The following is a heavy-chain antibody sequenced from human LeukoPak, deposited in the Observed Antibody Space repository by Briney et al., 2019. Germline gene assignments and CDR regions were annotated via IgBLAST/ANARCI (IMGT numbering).Heavy chain of an antibody. D-gene: IGHD2-2*01. CDR2: ISAYNGNT. V-gene: IGHV1-18*01. J-gene: IGHJ4*02. CDR3: ARDMWLEQACSSTSCPYAY. Sequence: GASVKVSCKASGYTFTSYGISWVRQAPGQGLEWMGWISAYNGNTNYAQKLQGRVTMTTDTSTSTAYMELRSLRSDDTAVYYCARDMWLEQACSSTSCPYAYWGQGTLVTVSS. CDR1: GYTFTSYG.